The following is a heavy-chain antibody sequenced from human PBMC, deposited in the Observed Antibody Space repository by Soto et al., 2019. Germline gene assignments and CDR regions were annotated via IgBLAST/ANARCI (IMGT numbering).Heavy chain of an antibody. D-gene: IGHD3-10*01. J-gene: IGHJ4*02. Sequence: ASETLSLTCAVSGGSISSSNWWSWVRQPPGKGLEWIGEIYHSGSTNYNPSLKSRVTISVDKSKNHFSLKLSSVTAADTAVYYCAKAYGSGSYGIWGQGTLVTVSS. CDR1: GGSISSSNW. V-gene: IGHV4-4*02. CDR3: AKAYGSGSYGI. CDR2: IYHSGST.